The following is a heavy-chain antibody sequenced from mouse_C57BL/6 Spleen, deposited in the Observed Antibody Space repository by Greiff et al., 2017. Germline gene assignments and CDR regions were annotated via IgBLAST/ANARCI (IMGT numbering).Heavy chain of an antibody. CDR3: ARSTMVTTGAMDY. D-gene: IGHD2-2*01. Sequence: VKLMESGPELVKPGASVKISCKASGYTFTDYYINWVKQRPGQGLEWIGWIFPGSGSTYYNEKFKGKATLTVDKSSSTAYMLLSSLTSEDSAVYFCARSTMVTTGAMDYWGQGTSVTVSS. CDR2: IFPGSGST. V-gene: IGHV1-75*01. J-gene: IGHJ4*01. CDR1: GYTFTDYY.